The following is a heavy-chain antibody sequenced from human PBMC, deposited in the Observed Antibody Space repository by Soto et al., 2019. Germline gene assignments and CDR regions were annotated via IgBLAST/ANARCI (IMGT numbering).Heavy chain of an antibody. CDR2: ITGIVGNT. CDR1: GFTYSNYA. V-gene: IGHV3-23*01. J-gene: IGHJ4*02. D-gene: IGHD6-13*01. Sequence: EVQALESGGGLVQPGGSLRLSCAASGFTYSNYAMSWVRQAPGKGLEWVSTITGIVGNTYYADSVKGRFTISRDNSKNTLFLQMNSLRAEDTAMYYCAKSSLLHAFDYWGQGTLVTVSS. CDR3: AKSSLLHAFDY.